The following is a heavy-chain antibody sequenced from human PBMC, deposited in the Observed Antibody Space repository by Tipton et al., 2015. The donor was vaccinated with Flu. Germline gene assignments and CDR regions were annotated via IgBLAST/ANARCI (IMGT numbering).Heavy chain of an antibody. J-gene: IGHJ4*02. D-gene: IGHD3-10*01. CDR1: GFTFDNYA. CDR3: AKPRTGIRGALAY. V-gene: IGHV3-9*01. CDR2: ISWDSANI. Sequence: SLRLSCTTSGFTFDNYAMHWVRQAPGKGLEWVSGISWDSANIAYAPSVKGRFTVSRDNAKNSLYLEMNSLTSDDAALYFCAKPRTGIRGALAYWGQGTLFSVSS.